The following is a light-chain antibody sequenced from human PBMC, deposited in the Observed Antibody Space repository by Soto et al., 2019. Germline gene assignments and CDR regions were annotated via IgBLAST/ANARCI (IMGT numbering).Light chain of an antibody. CDR2: DAS. V-gene: IGKV3-11*01. Sequence: EIVMTQSPATLSVTPGESATLSCSASRSVSSNLSWHQQKPGQAPRILMYDASTRATGISARFSGSGSGTDFTLTIDNLEPEDIAIYYCQQRNNWPPITFGQGTRLEIK. CDR3: QQRNNWPPIT. CDR1: RSVSSN. J-gene: IGKJ5*01.